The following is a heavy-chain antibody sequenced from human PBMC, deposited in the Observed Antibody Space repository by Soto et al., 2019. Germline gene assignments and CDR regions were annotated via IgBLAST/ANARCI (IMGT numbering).Heavy chain of an antibody. CDR3: ASSMGRGGNDY. J-gene: IGHJ4*02. CDR2: IKTDGSEK. Sequence: EVQLVESGGGLVQPGGSLRLSCAASGFTFSDYWMSWVRQARGKVLECVANIKTDGSEKYYVDPVKGRFTISRDNAKNSLYLQMNSLRAEDTAVYYCASSMGRGGNDYWGQGTLVAVSS. CDR1: GFTFSDYW. D-gene: IGHD3-10*01. V-gene: IGHV3-7*05.